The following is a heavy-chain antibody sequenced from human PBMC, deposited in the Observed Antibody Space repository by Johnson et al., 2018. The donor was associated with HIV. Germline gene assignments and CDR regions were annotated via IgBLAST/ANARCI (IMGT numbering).Heavy chain of an antibody. CDR1: GFTFDDYG. Sequence: MLLVESGGGLVQPGGSLRLSCAASGFTFDDYGMSWVRQAQGKGLEWVSGSNGNGGSTGYADSVKGRFTISRDNAKNSLYLQMNSLRAEDTALYYCARGAPWSGSDAFDIWGQGTMVTVSS. CDR3: ARGAPWSGSDAFDI. D-gene: IGHD3-3*01. V-gene: IGHV3-20*04. J-gene: IGHJ3*02. CDR2: SNGNGGST.